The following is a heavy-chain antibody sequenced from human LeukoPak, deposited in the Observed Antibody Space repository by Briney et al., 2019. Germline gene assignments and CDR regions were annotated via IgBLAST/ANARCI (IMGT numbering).Heavy chain of an antibody. V-gene: IGHV1-2*02. CDR2: INPNSGGT. Sequence: ASVKVSCKASGYTFTGYYMHWGRQAPGQGLEWMGWINPNSGGTNYAQKFQGRVTMTRDTSISTAYMELSRLRSDDTAVYYCARGRQTTTVTLNYWGQGTLVTVSS. CDR1: GYTFTGYY. CDR3: ARGRQTTTVTLNY. J-gene: IGHJ4*02. D-gene: IGHD4-17*01.